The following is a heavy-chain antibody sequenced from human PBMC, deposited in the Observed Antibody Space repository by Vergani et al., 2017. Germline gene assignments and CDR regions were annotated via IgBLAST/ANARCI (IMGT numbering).Heavy chain of an antibody. J-gene: IGHJ4*02. Sequence: VQLLESGGGLVQPGGSLRLSCAASGFTFSSYAMSWVRQAPGKGLEWVAVISYDGSNKYYADSVKGRFTISRDNAKNSLYLQMNSLRAEDTAVYYCARSERGYSYGYSGYFDYWGQGTLVTVSS. D-gene: IGHD5-18*01. CDR3: ARSERGYSYGYSGYFDY. CDR1: GFTFSSYA. V-gene: IGHV3-30*03. CDR2: ISYDGSNK.